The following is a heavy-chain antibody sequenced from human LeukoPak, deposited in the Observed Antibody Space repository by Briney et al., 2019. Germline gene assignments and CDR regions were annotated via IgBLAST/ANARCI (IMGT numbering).Heavy chain of an antibody. CDR1: GYTFTSYD. CDR3: AGGSYYDSSGYSHYYYYMDV. D-gene: IGHD3-22*01. CDR2: MNPNSGNT. V-gene: IGHV1-8*03. Sequence: ASVKVSCKASGYTFTSYDINWVRQATGQGLEWMGWMNPNSGNTGYAQKFQGRGTITRNTSISTAYMELSSLRSEDTAVYYCAGGSYYDSSGYSHYYYYMDVWGKGTTVTVSS. J-gene: IGHJ6*03.